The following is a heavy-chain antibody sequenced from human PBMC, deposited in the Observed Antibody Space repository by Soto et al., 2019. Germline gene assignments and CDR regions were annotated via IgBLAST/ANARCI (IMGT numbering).Heavy chain of an antibody. Sequence: SETLSLTCTVSGGSVSSQYWSWIRQPAGKGLEWIGRIYNGGIPLIHPSLESRVALSLDTSKNQFSLTLSSVTAADTAIYYCACIVVVTHGFDPWGQGTLVTVSS. CDR3: ACIVVVTHGFDP. V-gene: IGHV4-4*07. J-gene: IGHJ5*02. CDR2: IYNGGIP. CDR1: GGSVSSQY. D-gene: IGHD2-21*02.